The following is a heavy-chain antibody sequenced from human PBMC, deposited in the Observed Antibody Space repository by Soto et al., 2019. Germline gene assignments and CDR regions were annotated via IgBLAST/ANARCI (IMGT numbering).Heavy chain of an antibody. J-gene: IGHJ4*02. CDR3: ARDIGSYAYGEGY. CDR1: GGSINSY. CDR2: VYSSGTT. Sequence: PSETLSLTCSVSGGSINSYWSWIRQPAGKGLEWIGRVYSSGTTDYNPSLNSRATLSVETSKNQFSLKLSSVTAADTAVYYCARDIGSYAYGEGYWGQGIQVTVSS. V-gene: IGHV4-4*07. D-gene: IGHD3-10*01.